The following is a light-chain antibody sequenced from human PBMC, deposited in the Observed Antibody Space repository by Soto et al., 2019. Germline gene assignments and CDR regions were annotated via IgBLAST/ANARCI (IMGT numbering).Light chain of an antibody. CDR3: GSYARNNNVI. J-gene: IGLJ2*01. V-gene: IGLV2-8*01. Sequence: QSVLTQPPSASGSPGQSVTISCTGTSSDIGGYNFVSWYQQHPGRAPKLMIYEVSQRPSGVPDRFSGSKSGNTASLTVSGLQADDEADYYFGSYARNNNVIFGGGTKLTVL. CDR1: SSDIGGYNF. CDR2: EVS.